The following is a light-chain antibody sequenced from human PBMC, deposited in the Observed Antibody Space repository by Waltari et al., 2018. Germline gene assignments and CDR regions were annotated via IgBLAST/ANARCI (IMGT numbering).Light chain of an antibody. CDR1: ALPKQY. J-gene: IGLJ2*01. CDR3: QTADSSASYKV. CDR2: KDI. V-gene: IGLV3-25*03. Sequence: SYELSQPPSVPVSPGQTARITCPGDALPKQYAFCYQQRPGQAPVLLIYKDIERTSGLPESLSGSSSGTSVTLTISGVQAEDEADYYCQTADSSASYKVFGGGTKLTVL.